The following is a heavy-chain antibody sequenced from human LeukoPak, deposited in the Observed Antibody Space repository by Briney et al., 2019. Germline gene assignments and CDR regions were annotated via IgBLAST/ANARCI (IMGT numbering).Heavy chain of an antibody. CDR2: INPNSGGT. CDR1: GYTFTGYY. J-gene: IGHJ5*02. Sequence: ASVTVSCKASGYTFTGYYMHWVRQAPGRGLEWMGWINPNSGGTNYAQKFQGWVTMTRDTSISTAYMELSRLRSDDTAVYYCARGSSGRGDWFDPWGQGTLVTVSS. CDR3: ARGSSGRGDWFDP. V-gene: IGHV1-2*04.